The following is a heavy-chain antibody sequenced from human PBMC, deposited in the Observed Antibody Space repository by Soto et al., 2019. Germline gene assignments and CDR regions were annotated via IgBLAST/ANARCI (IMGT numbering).Heavy chain of an antibody. Sequence: EVELLESGGAFIQPGGSLRLSCAASGFPFSNYAMAWVRQASGKGLEWVSGISGNSGHAFYADSVKGRFTSSRDNSRNTLYLQMESLRAEDTATYYCARAPSEYIWGSYLRYFEYWGQGNLVAVSS. J-gene: IGHJ4*02. D-gene: IGHD3-16*02. CDR2: ISGNSGHA. CDR1: GFPFSNYA. V-gene: IGHV3-23*01. CDR3: ARAPSEYIWGSYLRYFEY.